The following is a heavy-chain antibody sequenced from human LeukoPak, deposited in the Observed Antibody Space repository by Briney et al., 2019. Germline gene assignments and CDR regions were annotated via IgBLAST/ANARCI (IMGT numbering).Heavy chain of an antibody. J-gene: IGHJ3*02. Sequence: GGSLRLSCAASGFTFSTYSMDWVRQAPGKGLEWVSSISDDGNYIYYGDSVKGRFTISRDNANNSLDLQMHSLRAEDTAVYYCARWGSELPDDAFDIWGQGTMVTVSS. CDR1: GFTFSTYS. D-gene: IGHD6-25*01. CDR2: ISDDGNYI. V-gene: IGHV3-21*01. CDR3: ARWGSELPDDAFDI.